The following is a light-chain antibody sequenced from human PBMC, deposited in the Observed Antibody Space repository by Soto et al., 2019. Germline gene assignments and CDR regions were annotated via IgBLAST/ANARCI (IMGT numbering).Light chain of an antibody. J-gene: IGLJ1*01. CDR3: CSYAGTNTFV. CDR2: EGN. Sequence: QSALTQPASVSGSPGQSITISCTGTSSDVGSYNLVSWYQQQPGKAPKLMIYEGNKRPSGVSNRFSGSKSANTASLTISGLQTEDEADYYCCSYAGTNTFVFGPGTKVTVL. CDR1: SSDVGSYNL. V-gene: IGLV2-23*01.